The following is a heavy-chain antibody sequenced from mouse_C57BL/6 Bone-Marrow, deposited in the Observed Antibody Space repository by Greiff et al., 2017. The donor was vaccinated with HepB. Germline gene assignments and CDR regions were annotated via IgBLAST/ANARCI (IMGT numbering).Heavy chain of an antibody. V-gene: IGHV1-15*01. CDR2: IDPETGGT. CDR3: TREGGLGRGYYFDY. J-gene: IGHJ2*01. Sequence: QVQLQQSGAELVRPGASVTLSCKASGYTFTDYEMHWVKQTPVHGLEWIGAIDPETGGTAYNQKFKGKAILTADKSSSTAYMELRSLTSADSAVYYCTREGGLGRGYYFDYWGQGTTLTVSS. D-gene: IGHD4-1*01. CDR1: GYTFTDYE.